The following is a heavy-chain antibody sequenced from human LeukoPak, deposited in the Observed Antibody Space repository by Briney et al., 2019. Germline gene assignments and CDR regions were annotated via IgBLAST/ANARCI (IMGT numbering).Heavy chain of an antibody. CDR2: ISAYNGNT. J-gene: IGHJ4*02. V-gene: IGHV1-18*01. D-gene: IGHD6-13*01. Sequence: ASVKVSCKASGYTFTIYGISWVRQAPGQGLEWMGWISAYNGNTNYAQKLQGRVTMTTDSSTSTAYMELRSLRSDDTAVYYCARAPIAAGTPFFDYWGQGTLVTVSS. CDR3: ARAPIAAGTPFFDY. CDR1: GYTFTIYG.